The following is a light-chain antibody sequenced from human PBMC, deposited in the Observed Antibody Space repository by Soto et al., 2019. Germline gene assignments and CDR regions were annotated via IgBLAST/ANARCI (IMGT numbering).Light chain of an antibody. J-gene: IGKJ4*01. CDR3: QKYSQGPPLT. V-gene: IGKV3-15*01. CDR2: RAS. Sequence: IVWTHCPAPLAGSPGETVTLSCRASQSLSGTLAWYQQKPGQAPRLLIFRASTRATGVPARFSGRGSGTEFTLTISGLQSEDFAVYYCQKYSQGPPLTFGGGTKVDIK. CDR1: QSLSGT.